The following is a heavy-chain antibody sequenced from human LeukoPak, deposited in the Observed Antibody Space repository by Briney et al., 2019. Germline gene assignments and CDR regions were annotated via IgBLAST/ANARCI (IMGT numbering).Heavy chain of an antibody. D-gene: IGHD5/OR15-5a*01. Sequence: GGSLRLSCAASGFRFSTYSMNWVRQAPGRGLEWISYISHSGGAEHYTDSVKGRFTISRDNAKNALYLQMNRLRVADTAVYFCARDSVFAFDYWSQGTLVTVPS. CDR1: GFRFSTYS. V-gene: IGHV3-48*01. CDR2: ISHSGGAE. CDR3: ARDSVFAFDY. J-gene: IGHJ4*02.